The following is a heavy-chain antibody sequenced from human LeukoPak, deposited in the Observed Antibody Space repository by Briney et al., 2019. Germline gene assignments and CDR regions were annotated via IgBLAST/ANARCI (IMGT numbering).Heavy chain of an antibody. CDR2: TYYSGST. CDR3: ARARPGDKWFDP. Sequence: SETLSLTCTVSGDSISSGGHYWSWVRQHPGRCLEWIGSTYYSGSTYYNPSLKSRVSILVDTSKNQFSLKVNSVTTADTAVYYCARARPGDKWFDPWGQGTLVSVSS. D-gene: IGHD7-27*01. CDR1: GDSISSGGHY. V-gene: IGHV4-31*03. J-gene: IGHJ5*02.